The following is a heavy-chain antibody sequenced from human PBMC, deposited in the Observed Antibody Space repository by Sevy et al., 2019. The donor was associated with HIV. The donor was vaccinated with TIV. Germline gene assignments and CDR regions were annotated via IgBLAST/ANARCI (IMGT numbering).Heavy chain of an antibody. D-gene: IGHD5-12*01. Sequence: GGSLRLSCAASGFTFSSYGMHWVRQAPGKGLEWVAFIRYDGSNKYYADSVKGRFTISRDNSKNTLYLQMNSLRAEETAVYYCAKTEYSGYDPPLYFDYWGQGTLVTVSS. CDR3: AKTEYSGYDPPLYFDY. V-gene: IGHV3-30*02. J-gene: IGHJ4*02. CDR1: GFTFSSYG. CDR2: IRYDGSNK.